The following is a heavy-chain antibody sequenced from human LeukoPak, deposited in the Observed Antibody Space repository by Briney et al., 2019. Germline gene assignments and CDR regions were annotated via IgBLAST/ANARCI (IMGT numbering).Heavy chain of an antibody. CDR2: INHSGST. CDR1: GGSFSGCY. D-gene: IGHD5-18*01. CDR3: ARGLDDPRGYSYGYLA. J-gene: IGHJ5*02. Sequence: SETLSLTCAVYGGSFSGCYWSWIRQPPGKGLEWIGEINHSGSTNYNPSLKSRVTISVDTSKNQFSLKLSSVTAADTAVYYCARGLDDPRGYSYGYLAWGQGTLVTVSS. V-gene: IGHV4-34*01.